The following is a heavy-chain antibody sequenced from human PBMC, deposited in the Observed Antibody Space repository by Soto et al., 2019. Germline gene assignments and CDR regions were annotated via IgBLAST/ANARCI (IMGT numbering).Heavy chain of an antibody. CDR1: GYTFTSYA. CDR2: INAGNGNT. D-gene: IGHD6-6*01. Sequence: GASVKVSCKASGYTFTSYAMHWVRQAPGQRLEWMGWINAGNGNTKYSQKFQGRVTITRDTSASTAYMELSSLRSEDTAVYYCARSPYSSSPGAGWFDPWGQGTLVTVSS. CDR3: ARSPYSSSPGAGWFDP. V-gene: IGHV1-3*01. J-gene: IGHJ5*02.